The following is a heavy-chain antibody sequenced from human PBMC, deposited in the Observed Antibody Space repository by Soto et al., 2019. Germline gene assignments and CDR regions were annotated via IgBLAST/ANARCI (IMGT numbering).Heavy chain of an antibody. CDR2: IRSKANSYAT. CDR3: TRQLITMVRGVGYYYYGMDV. D-gene: IGHD3-10*01. J-gene: IGHJ6*02. V-gene: IGHV3-73*01. CDR1: GFTFSGSA. Sequence: GGSLRLSCAASGFTFSGSAMHWVRQASGKGLEWVGRIRSKANSYATAYAASVKGRFTISRDDSKNTAYLQMNSLKTEDTAVYYCTRQLITMVRGVGYYYYGMDVWGQGTTVTVS.